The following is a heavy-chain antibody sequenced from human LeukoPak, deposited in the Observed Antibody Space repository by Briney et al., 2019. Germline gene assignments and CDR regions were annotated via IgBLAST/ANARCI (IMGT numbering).Heavy chain of an antibody. V-gene: IGHV3-74*01. CDR2: INTDGSSP. CDR3: ARSREPGRDGDY. J-gene: IGHJ4*02. Sequence: GGSLRLSCAASGXTFTSYWMHWVRQAPGKGLVWVSRINTDGSSPSYADSVKGRFTISRDNAKNTLFLQMNSLRAEDTAVYYCARSREPGRDGDYWGQGTLVTVSS. CDR1: GXTFTSYW. D-gene: IGHD5-24*01.